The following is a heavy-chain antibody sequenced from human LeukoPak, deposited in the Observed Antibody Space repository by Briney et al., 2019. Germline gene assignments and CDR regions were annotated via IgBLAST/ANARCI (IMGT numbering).Heavy chain of an antibody. CDR2: INSDGSEG. D-gene: IGHD6-6*01. J-gene: IGHJ3*01. V-gene: IGHV3-7*03. Sequence: GGSLRLSCAVSGFTFSGFWMSWSRQAPGKGLEWVASINSDGSEGYYADVVKGRFTISRDNAKNSLNLQINSLRAEDTAVYYCARSSYSSSSSVWGQGTMVTVSS. CDR1: GFTFSGFW. CDR3: ARSSYSSSSSV.